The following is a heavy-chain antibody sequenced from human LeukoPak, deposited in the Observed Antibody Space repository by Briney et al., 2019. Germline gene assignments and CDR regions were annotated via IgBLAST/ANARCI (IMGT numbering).Heavy chain of an antibody. CDR2: NNGDGSTT. Sequence: GGSLRLSRVASGFSLSGYWMYWVRQAPGKGLMYISRNNGDGSTTSYADVVKGRFTMSRDNVKNTLYLQMNSLRVEDTAVYYCARDPRNVGLAPWGQGTLVTVSS. V-gene: IGHV3-74*01. CDR1: GFSLSGYW. J-gene: IGHJ5*02. CDR3: ARDPRNVGLAP. D-gene: IGHD2-15*01.